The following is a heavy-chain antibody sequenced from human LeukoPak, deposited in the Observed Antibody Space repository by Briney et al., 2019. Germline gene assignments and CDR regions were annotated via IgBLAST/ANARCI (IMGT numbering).Heavy chain of an antibody. CDR2: FSGSGGST. Sequence: PGGSLRLSCAASGFTFSSYAMSWVRQAPGKGLEWVSAFSGSGGSTYYADSVKGRFTISRDNSKNTLSLQMNSLRVEDTAIYYCTRSGYRYPYHFDSWGQGTLVTVSS. CDR1: GFTFSSYA. J-gene: IGHJ4*02. CDR3: TRSGYRYPYHFDS. V-gene: IGHV3-23*01. D-gene: IGHD3-22*01.